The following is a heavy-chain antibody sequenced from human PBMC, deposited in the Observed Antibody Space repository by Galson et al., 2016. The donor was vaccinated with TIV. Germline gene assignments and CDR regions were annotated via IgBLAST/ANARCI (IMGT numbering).Heavy chain of an antibody. CDR2: FDPEDGET. Sequence: SVKVSCKVSGYTVTELSMHWVRQTPEKSLEWMGGFDPEDGETIYAQKFQGRVSMTEDTFTDTAYMELSSLVSDDTAVYYCAREVAHVDSVILNADAFDIWGQGTMVTVSS. CDR1: GYTVTELS. CDR3: AREVAHVDSVILNADAFDI. J-gene: IGHJ3*02. D-gene: IGHD5-18*01. V-gene: IGHV1-24*01.